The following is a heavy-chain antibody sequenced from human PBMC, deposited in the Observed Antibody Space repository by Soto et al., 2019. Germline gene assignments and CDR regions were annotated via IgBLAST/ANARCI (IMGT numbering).Heavy chain of an antibody. V-gene: IGHV1-69*13. CDR3: ARCYSSIAARPACRTFDY. J-gene: IGHJ4*02. Sequence: GASVKVSCKASGGTFSSYAISWVRQAPGQGLEWMGGIIPIFGTANYAQKFQGRVTITADESTSTAYMELSSLRSEDTAVYYCARCYSSIAARPACRTFDYWGQGTLVTVSS. D-gene: IGHD6-6*01. CDR1: GGTFSSYA. CDR2: IIPIFGTA.